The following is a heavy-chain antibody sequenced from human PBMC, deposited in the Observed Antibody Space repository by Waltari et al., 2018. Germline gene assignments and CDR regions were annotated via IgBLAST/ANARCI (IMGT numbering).Heavy chain of an antibody. J-gene: IGHJ3*02. V-gene: IGHV1-69*08. CDR3: ARGYSNYVGAFDI. CDR1: GGTFSSYA. Sequence: QVQLVQSGAEVKKPGSSVKVSCKASGGTFSSYAISWVRQAPGQGLEWMGRIIPIFGTANYAQKVQGRVTITADKATSTAYMELSSRRSEDTAVYYCARGYSNYVGAFDIWGQGTMVTVSS. CDR2: IIPIFGTA. D-gene: IGHD4-4*01.